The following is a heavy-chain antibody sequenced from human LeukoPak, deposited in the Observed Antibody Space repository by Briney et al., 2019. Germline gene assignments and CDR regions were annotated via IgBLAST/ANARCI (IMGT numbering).Heavy chain of an antibody. J-gene: IGHJ5*02. CDR2: INPNSGGT. CDR1: GYTFTSYG. Sequence: ASVKVSCKASGYTFTSYGISWVRQAPGQGLEWMGWINPNSGGTNYAQKFQGRVTMTRDTSISTAYMELSRLRSDDTAVYYCARVGITIFGAWFDPWGQGTLVTVSS. V-gene: IGHV1-2*02. D-gene: IGHD3-3*01. CDR3: ARVGITIFGAWFDP.